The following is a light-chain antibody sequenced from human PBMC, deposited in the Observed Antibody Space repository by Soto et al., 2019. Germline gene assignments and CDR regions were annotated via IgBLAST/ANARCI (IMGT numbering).Light chain of an antibody. CDR2: AAS. CDR3: QQSYSTSSIT. Sequence: DIQMTQSPSFLSASVGDRVTITCRASQSISSYLNWYQQKPGKAPKLLIYAASSLQSGVPSRFSGSGSGTDFTLTISSLQPEDFATYYCQQSYSTSSITFGQGTRLEIK. J-gene: IGKJ5*01. CDR1: QSISSY. V-gene: IGKV1-39*01.